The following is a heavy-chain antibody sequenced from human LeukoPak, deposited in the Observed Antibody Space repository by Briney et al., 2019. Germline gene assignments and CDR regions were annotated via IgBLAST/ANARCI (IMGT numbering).Heavy chain of an antibody. V-gene: IGHV4-4*02. CDR3: AGLVGRYSSGLYYYYFDY. CDR2: MYLSGTT. Sequence: SETLSLTCTVSGDSINSLDLWSWVRQPPGKGLEWIGEMYLSGTTHSNPSVKSRVTISIDKSKNQFFLNLCSVTAADTAVYYCAGLVGRYSSGLYYYYFDYWGQGTLVTVSS. J-gene: IGHJ4*02. CDR1: GDSINSLDL. D-gene: IGHD3-22*01.